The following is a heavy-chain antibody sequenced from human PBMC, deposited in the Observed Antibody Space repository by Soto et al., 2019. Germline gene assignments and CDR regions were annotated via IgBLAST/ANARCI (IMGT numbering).Heavy chain of an antibody. CDR2: INPKFGDT. CDR3: ARNMDYYYGRGSGNGHGV. CDR1: GYTFTAYY. D-gene: IGHD3-10*02. V-gene: IGHV1-2*02. Sequence: QVQLVQSGAEVKEPGDSVRVSCEASGYTFTAYYIHWVRQDPGQGLEWMGWINPKFGDTTYAQDFQGRVSMTRDMSISTVYMELSRLPADDTAIYYCARNMDYYYGRGSGNGHGVWGQGTTVTVFS. J-gene: IGHJ6*02.